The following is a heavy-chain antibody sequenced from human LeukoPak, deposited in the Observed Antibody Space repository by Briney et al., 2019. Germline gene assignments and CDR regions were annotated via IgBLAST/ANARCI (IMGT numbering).Heavy chain of an antibody. CDR3: ARGSRQAWLLLSDAFDI. Sequence: GGSLRLSSAASGFTFSSYDMHWVRQGTGKGLEWVSAIGTAGDTYYLGSVKGRFTISRENAKNSLYLQMNSLRAGDTAVYYCARGSRQAWLLLSDAFDIWGQGTMVTVSS. V-gene: IGHV3-13*01. D-gene: IGHD3-9*01. CDR2: IGTAGDT. CDR1: GFTFSSYD. J-gene: IGHJ3*02.